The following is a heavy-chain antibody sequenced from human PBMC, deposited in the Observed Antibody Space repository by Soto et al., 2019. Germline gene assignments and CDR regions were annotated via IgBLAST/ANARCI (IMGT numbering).Heavy chain of an antibody. CDR3: ARYNAASGTYYFDF. D-gene: IGHD6-13*01. CDR1: GGSISSYY. CDR2: INYSGST. Sequence: PSETLSLTCTVSGGSISSYYWSWIRQPPGKGPEWIGDINYSGSTNCNPSLKSRVTISVDISKSQFSLRLTSVTAADTAVYYCARYNAASGTYYFDFWGQGALVTVSS. J-gene: IGHJ4*02. V-gene: IGHV4-59*12.